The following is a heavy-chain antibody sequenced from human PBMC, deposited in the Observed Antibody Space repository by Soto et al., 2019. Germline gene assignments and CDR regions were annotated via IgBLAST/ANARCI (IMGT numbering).Heavy chain of an antibody. Sequence: ASVKVSCKASGYSFTDYHIHWVRQAPGQGLEWLGRINPKSGGTSTAQKFQGWVTMTRDRSISTIYMELTRLRSDDTAVYFCARGHSTDCSNGVCSFFYNHEMDVWGQGTTVTVSS. J-gene: IGHJ6*02. CDR1: GYSFTDYH. V-gene: IGHV1-2*04. D-gene: IGHD2-8*01. CDR2: INPKSGGT. CDR3: ARGHSTDCSNGVCSFFYNHEMDV.